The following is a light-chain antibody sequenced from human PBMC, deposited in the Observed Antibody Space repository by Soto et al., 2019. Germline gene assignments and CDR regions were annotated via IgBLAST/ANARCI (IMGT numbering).Light chain of an antibody. J-gene: IGKJ3*01. CDR1: QSVSSSY. CDR3: QQYGNSPLT. V-gene: IGKV3-20*01. Sequence: IVLTQSPGTLSLSPGERATLSCRASQSVSSSYLAWYQQKPGQAPRLLIYGASSRATGIPDRFSGSGSGTDFTLTISTLKPEDFAVYYCQQYGNSPLTFGPGTKVYIK. CDR2: GAS.